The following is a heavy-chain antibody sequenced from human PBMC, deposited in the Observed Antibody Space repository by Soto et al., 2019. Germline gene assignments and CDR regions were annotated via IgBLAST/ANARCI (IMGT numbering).Heavy chain of an antibody. V-gene: IGHV4-30-4*01. J-gene: IGHJ5*02. Sequence: QVQLQESGPGLVKPSQTLSLTCTVSGGSISSGDHYWSWIRQPPGKGLEWIAYISYSGSTYYNPSLTSRVXXSXDXXTNQFSLKLRSVTAADTAVYYCARGYNWNYVWFDPWGQGTLVTVSS. D-gene: IGHD1-7*01. CDR2: ISYSGST. CDR1: GGSISSGDHY. CDR3: ARGYNWNYVWFDP.